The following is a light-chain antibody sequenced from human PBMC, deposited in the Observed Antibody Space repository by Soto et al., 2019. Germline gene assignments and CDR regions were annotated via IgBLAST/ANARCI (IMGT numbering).Light chain of an antibody. Sequence: EIVLTQSPATLSFSPGERATPSCRAGRGVGGNLAWYQQKPGQAPRLLIYDASNRAAGIPARFSGSGSETDFTLTISNLEPEDFAVYYCQQRYAWPPITFGQGTRLEIK. CDR2: DAS. CDR3: QQRYAWPPIT. V-gene: IGKV3-11*01. CDR1: RGVGGN. J-gene: IGKJ5*01.